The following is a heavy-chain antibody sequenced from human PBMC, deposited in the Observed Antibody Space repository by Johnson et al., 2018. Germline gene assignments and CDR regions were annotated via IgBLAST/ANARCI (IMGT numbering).Heavy chain of an antibody. Sequence: VPLVGSGGGVVQPGRSLRLSWAASGFTFSSYGLHWVRQAPGTGLEWVAVIWYDGSNKYYADAVKGRFTISRDNSKNTLYLQMNSLRAEDTALYHCARSRGSYSESKGYFDLWGRGTLVTVSS. D-gene: IGHD1-26*01. CDR2: IWYDGSNK. J-gene: IGHJ2*01. CDR3: ARSRGSYSESKGYFDL. CDR1: GFTFSSYG. V-gene: IGHV3-33*01.